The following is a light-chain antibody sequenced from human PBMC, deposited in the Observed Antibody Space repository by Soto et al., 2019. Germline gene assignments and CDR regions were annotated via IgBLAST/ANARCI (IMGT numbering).Light chain of an antibody. CDR1: QSVRSSF. V-gene: IGKV3-20*01. CDR2: GVS. J-gene: IGKJ1*01. Sequence: EIVLTQSPGTLSLSPGDTATLSCGASQSVRSSFLAWYQQKPGQAPRLLIFGVSTRATGIPDRFSGSGSGTDFTLTISRLEPEDFAVYYCQQHGNSPWTFGQGTKVDIK. CDR3: QQHGNSPWT.